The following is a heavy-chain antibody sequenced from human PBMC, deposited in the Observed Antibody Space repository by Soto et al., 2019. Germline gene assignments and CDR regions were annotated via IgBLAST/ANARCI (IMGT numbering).Heavy chain of an antibody. CDR3: ARGPAVTIFGVLIPPT. V-gene: IGHV1-8*01. D-gene: IGHD3-3*01. Sequence: GASVKVSCKASGYTFTSYDINWVRQATGQGFEWMGWMNPNSGNTGYAQKFQGRVTMTRDTSITTAYMELSSLRSEDTAVYYCARGPAVTIFGVLIPPTWGQGTLVTVSS. CDR2: MNPNSGNT. J-gene: IGHJ4*02. CDR1: GYTFTSYD.